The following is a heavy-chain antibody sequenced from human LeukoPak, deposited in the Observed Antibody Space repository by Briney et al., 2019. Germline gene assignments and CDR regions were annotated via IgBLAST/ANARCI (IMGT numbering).Heavy chain of an antibody. Sequence: QPGGSLRLSCAASGSTFSSYAMSWVRQAPGKGLEWVSAISGSGGSTYYADSVKGRFTISRDNSKNTLYLQMNSLRAEDTAVYYCARIAAAGTRIGFDYWGQGTLVTVSS. CDR3: ARIAAAGTRIGFDY. CDR2: ISGSGGST. V-gene: IGHV3-23*01. CDR1: GSTFSSYA. D-gene: IGHD6-13*01. J-gene: IGHJ4*02.